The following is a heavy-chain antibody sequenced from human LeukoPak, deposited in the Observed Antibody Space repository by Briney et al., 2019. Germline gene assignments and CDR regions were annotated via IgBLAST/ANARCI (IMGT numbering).Heavy chain of an antibody. J-gene: IGHJ6*03. CDR3: ARNSYYDFWSGYRTSDYYYYYMDV. Sequence: GGSLRLSCAASGFTFSSYGMHWVRQAPGKGLEWVAIIWYDGSNKYYVDSVKGRFTISRDNSKNTLYLQMNSLRAEDTAVYYCARNSYYDFWSGYRTSDYYYYYMDVWGKGTTVTVSS. V-gene: IGHV3-30*02. CDR1: GFTFSSYG. D-gene: IGHD3-3*01. CDR2: IWYDGSNK.